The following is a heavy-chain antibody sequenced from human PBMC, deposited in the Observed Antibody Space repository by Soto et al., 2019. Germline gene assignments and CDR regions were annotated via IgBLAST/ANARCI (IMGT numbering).Heavy chain of an antibody. V-gene: IGHV4-34*01. CDR3: ARGGGNYYMDV. Sequence: PSDTLFLTCAVYGGSFSGYYWSWIRQPPGKGLEWIGEINHSGSTNLNPSLKSRFTISVDTSKNQFSLKLSSVTAADTAVYYCARGGGNYYMDVWGKGTTVS. CDR2: INHSGST. CDR1: GGSFSGYY. J-gene: IGHJ6*03. D-gene: IGHD3-16*01.